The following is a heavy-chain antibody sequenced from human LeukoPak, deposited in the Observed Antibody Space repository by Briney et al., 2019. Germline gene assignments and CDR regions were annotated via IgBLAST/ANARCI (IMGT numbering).Heavy chain of an antibody. CDR3: ARAEGAASHI. CDR2: FYTSGST. J-gene: IGHJ3*02. D-gene: IGHD3-16*01. CDR1: GGSIRSYY. V-gene: IGHV4-4*07. Sequence: SETLSLTCTVSGGSIRSYYWSWIRQPAGKGLEWIGRFYTSGSTNYNPSLNSRVTISLDTSKNHFSLRLTSVTAAATGVYFCARAEGAASHIWGQGTMVSVSS.